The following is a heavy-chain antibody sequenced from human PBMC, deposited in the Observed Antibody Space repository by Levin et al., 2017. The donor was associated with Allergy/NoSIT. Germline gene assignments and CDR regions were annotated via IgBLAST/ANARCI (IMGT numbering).Heavy chain of an antibody. D-gene: IGHD6-6*01. CDR2: IDWDDDK. V-gene: IGHV2-70D*14. J-gene: IGHJ4*02. CDR3: ARMDGSSYFDY. CDR1: GFSLSTSGMR. Sequence: SGPTLVKPTQTLTLTCTFSGFSLSTSGMRVSWIRHSPLNALECLARIDWDDDKFYSASLKTRLTISKDTSKNQVVLTMTNMDPVDTATYFCARMDGSSYFDYWGQGTLVTVSS.